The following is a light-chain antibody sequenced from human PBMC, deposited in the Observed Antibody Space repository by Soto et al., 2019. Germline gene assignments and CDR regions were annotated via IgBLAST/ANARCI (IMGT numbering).Light chain of an antibody. J-gene: IGKJ1*01. CDR2: DAL. V-gene: IGKV1-27*01. CDR1: HDISNY. Sequence: DIQMTQSPSPLSASVGDRLTITSRASHDISNYLAWYQQRPGETPKIMIYDALILQPGVPSRFSGSRSGTDFTLTISSLQPEDFATYYCQKYNSATCTFGQGTQVDIK. CDR3: QKYNSATCT.